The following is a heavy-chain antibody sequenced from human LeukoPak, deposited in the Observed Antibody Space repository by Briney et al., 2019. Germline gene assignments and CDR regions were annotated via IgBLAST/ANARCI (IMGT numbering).Heavy chain of an antibody. CDR3: AKGTTDYDASDPLDF. Sequence: GGSLRLSCAASGFTFSSYAMTWVRQAPGKGLEWVSAITGSGDSAYYSDSVKGRFTISRDQSKGTVYLQMTSLRAEDTAVVYCAKGTTDYDASDPLDFWGQGTLVTVSS. CDR2: ITGSGDSA. J-gene: IGHJ4*02. CDR1: GFTFSSYA. D-gene: IGHD3-16*01. V-gene: IGHV3-23*01.